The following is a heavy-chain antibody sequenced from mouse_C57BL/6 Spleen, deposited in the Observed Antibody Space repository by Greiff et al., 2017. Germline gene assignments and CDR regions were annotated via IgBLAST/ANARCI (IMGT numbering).Heavy chain of an antibody. CDR2: IDPANGNT. V-gene: IGHV14-3*01. CDR3: APTTVVGGFAD. D-gene: IGHD1-1*01. Sequence: EVQGVESVAELVRPGASVKLSCTASGFNIKNTYMHWVKQRPEQGLEWIGRIDPANGNTKYAPKFQGKATITADTSSNTSYLQLSSLTSEDTAIYYCAPTTVVGGFADWGQGTLVTVSA. J-gene: IGHJ3*01. CDR1: GFNIKNTY.